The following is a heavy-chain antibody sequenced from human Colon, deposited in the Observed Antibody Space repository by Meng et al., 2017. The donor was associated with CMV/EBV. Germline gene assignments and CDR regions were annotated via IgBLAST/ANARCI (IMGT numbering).Heavy chain of an antibody. CDR2: VLYDGSRK. CDR3: VKDQCRG. CDR1: SFAFGAYG. Sequence: VQGVGCGGGGVRPGASLRLPCAASSFAFGAYGMHWRGQAPGKGLEWVAFVLYDGSRKYYGDSVKGRFSISRDNSKNTLYLQMNSLRADDTAVYYCVKDQCRGWGQGTLVTVSS. D-gene: IGHD3-10*01. V-gene: IGHV3-30*02. J-gene: IGHJ4*02.